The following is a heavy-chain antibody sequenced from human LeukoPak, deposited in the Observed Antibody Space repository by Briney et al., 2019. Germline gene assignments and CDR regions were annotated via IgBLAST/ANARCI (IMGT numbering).Heavy chain of an antibody. D-gene: IGHD6-19*01. CDR1: GGSISSYY. CDR2: IYYSGST. CDR3: ARHPRSHQWREFDY. J-gene: IGHJ4*02. Sequence: TSETLSLTCTVSGGSISSYYWSWIRQPPGKGLEWIGYIYYSGSTNYNPSLKSRVTISVDTSKNQFSLKLSSVTAADTAVYYCARHPRSHQWREFDYWGQGTLVTVSS. V-gene: IGHV4-59*08.